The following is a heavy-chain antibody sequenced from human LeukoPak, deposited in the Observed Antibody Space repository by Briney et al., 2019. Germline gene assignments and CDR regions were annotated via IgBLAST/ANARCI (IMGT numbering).Heavy chain of an antibody. CDR3: ARLQRAALDY. J-gene: IGHJ4*02. V-gene: IGHV3-21*01. Sequence: GGSLRLSCAASGFTVTSNYMSWVRQAPGKGLEWVSSISRSRSHISYADSLKGRFTMSSGNARNTLYLQVNSLRTEDTAVYYCARLQRAALDYWGQGTLATVSS. D-gene: IGHD6-25*01. CDR2: ISRSRSHI. CDR1: GFTVTSNY.